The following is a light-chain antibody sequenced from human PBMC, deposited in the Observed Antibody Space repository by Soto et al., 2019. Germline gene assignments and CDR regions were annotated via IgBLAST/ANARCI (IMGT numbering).Light chain of an antibody. V-gene: IGLV2-14*01. Sequence: QSVLTQPASVSGSPGQSITISCTGTSSDVGGYNYVSWYQQHPGKAPKLMIYEVSNRPSGVSHRFSGSKSGNTASLTISGLHAEDEADYYCCSHTSSSPYVFGTGTQLTVL. CDR2: EVS. J-gene: IGLJ1*01. CDR3: CSHTSSSPYV. CDR1: SSDVGGYNY.